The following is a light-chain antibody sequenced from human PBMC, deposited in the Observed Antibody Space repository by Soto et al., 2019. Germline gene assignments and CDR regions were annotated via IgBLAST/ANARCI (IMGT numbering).Light chain of an antibody. Sequence: IGLTQSPATLPLYPGERATLSCRASQSISSYLGWYQQKPGQAPRLLIYDASNRATGIPARFSGSGSGTDFTLTISSLEPEDFAVYYCQHRSNWPLTFGGGTKVDNK. J-gene: IGKJ4*01. CDR3: QHRSNWPLT. V-gene: IGKV3-11*01. CDR1: QSISSY. CDR2: DAS.